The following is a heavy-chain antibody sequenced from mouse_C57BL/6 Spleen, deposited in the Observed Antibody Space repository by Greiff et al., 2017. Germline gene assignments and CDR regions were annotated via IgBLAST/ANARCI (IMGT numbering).Heavy chain of an antibody. V-gene: IGHV5-17*01. Sequence: VQLQQSGGGLVKPGGSLKLSCAASGFTFSDYGMHWVRQAPEKGLEWVAYISSGSSTIYYADTVKGRFTISRDNAKNTLFLQMTSLRSEDTTMYYCARPGGYGNYGYFDVWGTGTTVTVSS. CDR3: ARPGGYGNYGYFDV. J-gene: IGHJ1*03. CDR2: ISSGSSTI. D-gene: IGHD2-10*02. CDR1: GFTFSDYG.